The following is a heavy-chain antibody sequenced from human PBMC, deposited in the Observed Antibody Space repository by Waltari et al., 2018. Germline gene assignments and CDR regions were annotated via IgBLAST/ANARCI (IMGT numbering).Heavy chain of an antibody. CDR2: ISSSISTI. CDR3: ARDVDTAMVTDY. J-gene: IGHJ4*02. Sequence: EVQLVESGGGLVQPGGSLRLSCAASGFTFSSYSMNWVRQAPGKGLEWVSYISSSISTIYYAASVKGRFTISRDNAKNSLYLQMNSLRAEDTAVYYFARDVDTAMVTDYWGQGTLVTVSS. D-gene: IGHD5-18*01. CDR1: GFTFSSYS. V-gene: IGHV3-48*01.